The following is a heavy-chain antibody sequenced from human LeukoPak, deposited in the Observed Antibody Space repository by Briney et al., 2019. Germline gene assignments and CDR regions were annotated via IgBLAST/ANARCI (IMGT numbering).Heavy chain of an antibody. CDR3: ARGFHSSGYPPLDY. CDR1: GFTFSVYA. J-gene: IGHJ4*02. CDR2: ISSDGSDK. Sequence: GGSLRLSCAASGFTFSVYALHWVRQAPGKGLEWVAVISSDGSDKFYADSVKGRFTISRDNSKNPLYLQMNSLRAEDTAAYYCARGFHSSGYPPLDYWGQGTLVTVSS. V-gene: IGHV3-30*04. D-gene: IGHD3-22*01.